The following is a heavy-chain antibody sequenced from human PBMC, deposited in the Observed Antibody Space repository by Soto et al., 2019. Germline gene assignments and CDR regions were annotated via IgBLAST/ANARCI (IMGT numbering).Heavy chain of an antibody. J-gene: IGHJ6*02. Sequence: PSETLSLTCAVYGGSFSGYYWSWIRQPPGKGLEWIGEINHRGSTKYNPSLKSRVTISADTSKNQFSLKLSSVAAADTAVYYCAKNKVEMDTFYHYYAIDVCGQGPTVTVYS. CDR2: INHRGST. V-gene: IGHV4-34*01. CDR3: AKNKVEMDTFYHYYAIDV. D-gene: IGHD5-18*01. CDR1: GGSFSGYY.